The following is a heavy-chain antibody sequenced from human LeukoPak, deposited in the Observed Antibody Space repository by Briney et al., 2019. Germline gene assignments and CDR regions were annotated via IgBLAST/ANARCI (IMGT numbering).Heavy chain of an antibody. D-gene: IGHD4-17*01. CDR1: GFTFSSYA. CDR2: ISSNGGST. V-gene: IGHV3-64*01. J-gene: IGHJ3*02. CDR3: ARGDFDYGDYVGAFDI. Sequence: GGSLRLSCAASGFTFSSYAMHWVRQAPGKGLEYVSAISSNGGSTYYANSVKGRFTISRDNSKNTLYLQMGSLRAEDMAVYYCARGDFDYGDYVGAFDIWGRGTMVTVSS.